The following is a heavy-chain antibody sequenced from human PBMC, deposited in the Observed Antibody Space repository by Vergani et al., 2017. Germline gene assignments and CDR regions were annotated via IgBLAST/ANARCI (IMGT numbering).Heavy chain of an antibody. CDR2: IYYSGST. Sequence: QVQLQESGPGLVKPSETLSLTCTVSGGSISSHYWSWIRQPPGKGLEWIGYIYYSGSTNYNPSLKSRVTISVDTSKNQFSLKLSSVTAADTAVYYCAREVTCSSTSCYSGAFDIWGQGTMVTVSS. D-gene: IGHD2-2*01. J-gene: IGHJ3*02. V-gene: IGHV4-59*11. CDR1: GGSISSHY. CDR3: AREVTCSSTSCYSGAFDI.